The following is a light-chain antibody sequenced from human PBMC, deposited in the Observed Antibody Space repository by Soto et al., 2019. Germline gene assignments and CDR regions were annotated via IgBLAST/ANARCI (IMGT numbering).Light chain of an antibody. CDR3: QQTNTFPWT. CDR2: TAS. Sequence: DLQMTQSPSSVSASVGDRVTITCRASQAISTWLAWYQQKPGKAPRLLIYTASSLQSGVPSRFSGSGSGTDFTLTISSLQPEDFATYFCQQTNTFPWTFGQGTKVEIK. J-gene: IGKJ1*01. CDR1: QAISTW. V-gene: IGKV1-12*01.